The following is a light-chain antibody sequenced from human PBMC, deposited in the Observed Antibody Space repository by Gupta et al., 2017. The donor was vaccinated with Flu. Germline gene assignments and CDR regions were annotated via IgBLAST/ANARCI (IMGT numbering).Light chain of an antibody. CDR1: QNVGRQ. J-gene: IGKJ4*01. CDR2: DAS. V-gene: IGKV3-11*01. CDR3: QQRSLWPLT. Sequence: GETATLSCRASQNVGRQIARYQQKPGRAPRLIMFDASNRATGIPARFSGSGSGTDFTLTISNLETEDFAVYFCQQRSLWPLTFGSGTKVEI.